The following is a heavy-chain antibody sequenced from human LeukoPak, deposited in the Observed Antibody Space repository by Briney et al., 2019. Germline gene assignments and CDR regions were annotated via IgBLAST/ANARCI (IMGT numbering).Heavy chain of an antibody. CDR2: ISSSATYT. Sequence: GSLRLSCAASGFTFSSYSMNWIRQAPGKGLEWVSYISSSATYTDYAESVKGRFTVSRDNAKNSLYLQMNSLRAEDTAVYYCARSFYDFLNGPYEEAFDMWGQGTMVTVSS. CDR3: ARSFYDFLNGPYEEAFDM. J-gene: IGHJ3*02. D-gene: IGHD3-3*01. V-gene: IGHV3-21*05. CDR1: GFTFSSYS.